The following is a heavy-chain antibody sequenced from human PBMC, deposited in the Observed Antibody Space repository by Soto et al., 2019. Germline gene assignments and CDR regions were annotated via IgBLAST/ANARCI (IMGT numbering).Heavy chain of an antibody. Sequence: SETLSLTCTVSGGSISSGGYYWSWIRQHPGKGLKWIGYIYYSWSTYYNPSLKSRVTISVDTSKNQFSLKLSSVTAADTAVYYCARDMDTAYGWGFDPWGQGPLVTVSS. CDR3: ARDMDTAYGWGFDP. D-gene: IGHD5-18*01. CDR2: IYYSWST. V-gene: IGHV4-31*02. J-gene: IGHJ5*02. CDR1: GGSISSGGYY.